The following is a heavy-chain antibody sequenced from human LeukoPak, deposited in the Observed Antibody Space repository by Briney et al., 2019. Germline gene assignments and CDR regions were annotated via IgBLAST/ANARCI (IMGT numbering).Heavy chain of an antibody. V-gene: IGHV3-21*01. CDR3: ARLQHNWFDP. Sequence: PGGSLRLSCAASGFTFSSYSMNWVRQAPGKGLEWVSSISSSSSYIYYADSVKGRFTISRDNAKNSLYLQMNSLRAQDTAVYYCARLQHNWFDPWGQGTLVTVSS. CDR1: GFTFSSYS. D-gene: IGHD4-11*01. J-gene: IGHJ5*02. CDR2: ISSSSSYI.